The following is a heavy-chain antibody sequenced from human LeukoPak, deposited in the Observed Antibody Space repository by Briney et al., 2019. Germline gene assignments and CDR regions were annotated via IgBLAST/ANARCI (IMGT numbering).Heavy chain of an antibody. V-gene: IGHV6-1*01. CDR3: ARDGVGSYYYDSSAPGWFDP. J-gene: IGHJ5*02. Sequence: SQTLSLTCAISGDSVSSNSAAWNWIRQSPSRGLEWLGRTYYRSKWYNDYAVPVESRITINPDTSKNQFSLQLNSVTPEDTAVYYCARDGVGSYYYDSSAPGWFDPWGQGTLVTVSS. CDR1: GDSVSSNSAA. D-gene: IGHD3-22*01. CDR2: TYYRSKWYN.